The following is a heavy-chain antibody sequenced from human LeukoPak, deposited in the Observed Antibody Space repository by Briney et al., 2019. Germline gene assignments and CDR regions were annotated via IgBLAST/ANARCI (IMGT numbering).Heavy chain of an antibody. D-gene: IGHD3-10*01. CDR2: IYYSGST. J-gene: IGHJ3*02. Sequence: PSATLSLTCTVSGGSISSYYWSWIRQPPGKGLEWIGHIYYSGSTNYNPSLKSRVTISVDTSKNQFSLKLSSVTAADTAVYYCARDGGSGLPDSDAFDIWGQGTMVTVSS. CDR1: GGSISSYY. V-gene: IGHV4-59*01. CDR3: ARDGGSGLPDSDAFDI.